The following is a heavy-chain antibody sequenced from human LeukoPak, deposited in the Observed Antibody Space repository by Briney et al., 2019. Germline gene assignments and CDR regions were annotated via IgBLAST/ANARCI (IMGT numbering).Heavy chain of an antibody. V-gene: IGHV3-33*08. CDR2: IWYDGSNK. J-gene: IGHJ4*02. CDR3: ARGCGGTPGCYIIDN. D-gene: IGHD2-21*01. CDR1: GFTFSSYA. Sequence: GRSLRLSCAASGFTFSSYAMSWVRQAPGKGLEWVAVIWYDGSNKYYADSVKGRFTISRDNSKNTLYLQMDSLRAEDTAVYYCARGCGGTPGCYIIDNWGQGTLVTVSS.